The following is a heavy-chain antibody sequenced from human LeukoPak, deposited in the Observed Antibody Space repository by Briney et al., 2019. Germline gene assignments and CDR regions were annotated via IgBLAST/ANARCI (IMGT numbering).Heavy chain of an antibody. V-gene: IGHV3-74*01. D-gene: IGHD5-12*01. Sequence: PGGSLRLSCAASGFTFSSYWMLWVRQAPGKGLVWVSRIDGDGSSTNYADSVKGRFTISRDNAKNTLYLQMNGLRAEDTAVYYCARGYSGYFYYWGQGTLVTVSS. CDR2: IDGDGSST. J-gene: IGHJ4*02. CDR3: ARGYSGYFYY. CDR1: GFTFSSYW.